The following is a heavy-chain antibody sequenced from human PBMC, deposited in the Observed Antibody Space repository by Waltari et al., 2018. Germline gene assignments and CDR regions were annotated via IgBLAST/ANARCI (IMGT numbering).Heavy chain of an antibody. D-gene: IGHD3-22*01. CDR2: IFSGGSST. V-gene: IGHV3-23*03. CDR3: ATRGLIASRGY. Sequence: EVQLSESGGGWVQPGGSLRLSCAASGFSFTSYAVCRARQAPGKVLEWVSVIFSGGSSTYDADSVKGRFTISRDNSKNPLYLQMNSLRAEDTAVYYCATRGLIASRGYWGQGTLVTVSS. CDR1: GFSFTSYA. J-gene: IGHJ4*02.